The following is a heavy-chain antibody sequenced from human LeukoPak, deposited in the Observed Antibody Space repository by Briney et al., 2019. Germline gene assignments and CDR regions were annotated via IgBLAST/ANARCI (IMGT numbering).Heavy chain of an antibody. CDR2: ISSSGRTF. CDR1: GFTFSSYE. Sequence: GGSLRLSCAASGFTFSSYEMNWVGQAPGKGLEWVSYISSSGRTFYYADSVKGRFTISRDNGKNSLYLQMNSLRVEDTAVYYCARDSRGSSWFFDYWGQGALVTVSS. D-gene: IGHD6-13*01. J-gene: IGHJ4*02. CDR3: ARDSRGSSWFFDY. V-gene: IGHV3-48*03.